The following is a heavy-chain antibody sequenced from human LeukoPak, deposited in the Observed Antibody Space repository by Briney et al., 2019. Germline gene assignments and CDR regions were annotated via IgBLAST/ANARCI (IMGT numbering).Heavy chain of an antibody. Sequence: PGASVKVSCKASGYTFTGYYMHWVRQAPGQGLEWMGRINPNIGGTNYAQKFQGRVTMTRDTSISTAYLQPSRLRSDDTAVYYCARVHCTNGVCYLFDYWGQGTLVTVSS. CDR2: INPNIGGT. CDR1: GYTFTGYY. CDR3: ARVHCTNGVCYLFDY. D-gene: IGHD2-8*01. V-gene: IGHV1-2*06. J-gene: IGHJ4*02.